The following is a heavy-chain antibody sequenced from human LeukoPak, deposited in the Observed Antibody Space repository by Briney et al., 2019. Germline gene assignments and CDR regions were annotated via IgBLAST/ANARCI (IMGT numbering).Heavy chain of an antibody. D-gene: IGHD3-9*01. Sequence: SETLSLTCAVYGGSFSGYYWSWIRQPPGKGLEWIGEINHSGSTNYNPSLKSRVTISVDTSKNQFSLRLSSVTAADTAVYYCARIPTTYDFLTGYDWFDPWGQGTLVTVSS. CDR3: ARIPTTYDFLTGYDWFDP. V-gene: IGHV4-34*01. J-gene: IGHJ5*02. CDR1: GGSFSGYY. CDR2: INHSGST.